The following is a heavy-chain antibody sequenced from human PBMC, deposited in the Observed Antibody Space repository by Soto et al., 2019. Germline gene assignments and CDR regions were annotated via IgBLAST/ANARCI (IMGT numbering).Heavy chain of an antibody. V-gene: IGHV3-23*01. J-gene: IGHJ4*02. Sequence: GGSLRLSCADSGVTIVSYAMSWVRQAPGKGLEWISGISGNGGSTYYADSVKGRFTISVDNSKNTLYLQMNSLRAEDTAVFYCAKDRGNWSDLGFDYWGQGTLVTVSS. CDR1: GVTIVSYA. CDR2: ISGNGGST. D-gene: IGHD1-20*01. CDR3: AKDRGNWSDLGFDY.